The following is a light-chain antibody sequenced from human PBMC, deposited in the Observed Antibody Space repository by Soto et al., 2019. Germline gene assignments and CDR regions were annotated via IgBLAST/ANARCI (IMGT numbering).Light chain of an antibody. V-gene: IGKV1-5*03. CDR1: QNINSW. J-gene: IGKJ1*01. CDR3: QQYYLYWT. CDR2: KAS. Sequence: DIQMTQSPSTLSASVGDRVTITCRASQNINSWLAWYQQKPGKAPKVLIYKASNLETAVPSRFSGSGSGTEFTLTIISLQPDDFATYYCQQYYLYWTFGQGTKVEIK.